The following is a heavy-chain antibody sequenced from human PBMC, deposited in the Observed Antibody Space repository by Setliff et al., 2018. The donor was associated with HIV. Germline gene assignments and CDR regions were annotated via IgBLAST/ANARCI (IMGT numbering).Heavy chain of an antibody. CDR2: FEPEEGET. D-gene: IGHD1-26*01. V-gene: IGHV1-24*01. CDR3: ALASIVSTARWNH. J-gene: IGHJ5*02. Sequence: ASVKVSCKVSGKTLIEASLHWVRQAPGKGLEWMGGFEPEEGETIYAQKFQGRVTMTEATSTDTAYMDLSSLTSDDAAVYYCALASIVSTARWNHWGRGTLVTVSS. CDR1: GKTLIEAS.